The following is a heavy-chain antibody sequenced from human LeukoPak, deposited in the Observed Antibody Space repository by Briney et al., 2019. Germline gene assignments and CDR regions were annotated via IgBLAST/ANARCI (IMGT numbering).Heavy chain of an antibody. D-gene: IGHD5-18*01. Sequence: QPGGSLRLSCAASGFTFSDHYMSWIRQAPGKGLEWVAVISYDGSNKYYADSVKGRFTISRDNSKNTLYLQMNSLRAEDTAMYYCANGRGYSYGDFDYWGQGTLVTVSS. V-gene: IGHV3-30*18. CDR1: GFTFSDHY. CDR2: ISYDGSNK. CDR3: ANGRGYSYGDFDY. J-gene: IGHJ4*02.